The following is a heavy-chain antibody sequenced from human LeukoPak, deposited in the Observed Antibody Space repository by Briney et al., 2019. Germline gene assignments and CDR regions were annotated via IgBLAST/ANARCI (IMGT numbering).Heavy chain of an antibody. CDR1: GFTFSSYG. Sequence: GGSLRLSCAASGFTFSSYGMHWVRQAPGKGLEWVAVIWYDGSNKYYADSVKGRFTISRDNSKNTLYLQMNSLRAEDTAVYYCARVNDILTGYYELDYWGQGTLVTVSS. J-gene: IGHJ4*02. V-gene: IGHV3-33*01. CDR3: ARVNDILTGYYELDY. CDR2: IWYDGSNK. D-gene: IGHD3-9*01.